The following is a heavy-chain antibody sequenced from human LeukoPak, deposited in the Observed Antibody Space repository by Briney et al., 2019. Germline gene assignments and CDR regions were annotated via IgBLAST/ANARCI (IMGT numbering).Heavy chain of an antibody. CDR2: ISWDGGST. J-gene: IGHJ6*02. V-gene: IGHV3-43*01. D-gene: IGHD3-22*01. CDR1: GFTFDDYT. Sequence: GGSLRLSCAASGFTFDDYTMHWVRQAPGKGLEWVSLISWDGGSTYYADSVKGRFTTSRDNSKNSLYLQMNSLRTEDTALYYCAKGRGNYYDSSDGMDVWGQGTTVTVSS. CDR3: AKGRGNYYDSSDGMDV.